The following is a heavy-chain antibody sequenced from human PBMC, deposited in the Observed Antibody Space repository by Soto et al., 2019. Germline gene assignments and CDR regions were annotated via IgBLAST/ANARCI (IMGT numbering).Heavy chain of an antibody. V-gene: IGHV3-23*01. D-gene: IGHD3-10*01. CDR3: ARVLFGSGSYSDY. CDR1: GFTFSTSA. J-gene: IGHJ4*02. Sequence: EVQLLESGGDWVQPGGSLRLSCAASGFTFSTSAMSWFRQAPGKGLEWVSSISGNSDSTYYADSVKGRFTISRDNSRNTLYLQLHSRRAGDTAVYYCARVLFGSGSYSDYWGRGTLVTVSS. CDR2: ISGNSDST.